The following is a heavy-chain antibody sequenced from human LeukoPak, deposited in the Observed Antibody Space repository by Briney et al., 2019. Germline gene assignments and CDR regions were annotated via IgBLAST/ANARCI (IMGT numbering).Heavy chain of an antibody. CDR3: AKGGYDFWSGYSDASGI. Sequence: GGSLRLSCAASGFAFSSYAMSWVRQAPGKGLEWVSAISGSGGSTYYADSVKGRFTISRDNSKNTLYLQMNSLRAEDTAVYYCAKGGYDFWSGYSDASGIWGQGTMVTVSS. D-gene: IGHD3-3*01. J-gene: IGHJ3*02. CDR1: GFAFSSYA. V-gene: IGHV3-23*01. CDR2: ISGSGGST.